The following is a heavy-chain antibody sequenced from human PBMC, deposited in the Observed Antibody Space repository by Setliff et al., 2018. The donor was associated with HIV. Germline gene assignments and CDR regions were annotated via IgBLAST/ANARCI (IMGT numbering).Heavy chain of an antibody. CDR1: GFTFSDYY. V-gene: IGHV3-11*01. D-gene: IGHD2-21*01. CDR2: ISTSGKSV. J-gene: IGHJ3*01. CDR3: ARDREVVVPHDAFDL. Sequence: PGGSLRLSCTASGFTFSDYYMNWIRQAPGKGLEWVGYISTSGKSVYYGDSVKGRFIISRDNANNSLYLQMNNLRVEDTAVYYCARDREVVVPHDAFDLWGRGTLVTASS.